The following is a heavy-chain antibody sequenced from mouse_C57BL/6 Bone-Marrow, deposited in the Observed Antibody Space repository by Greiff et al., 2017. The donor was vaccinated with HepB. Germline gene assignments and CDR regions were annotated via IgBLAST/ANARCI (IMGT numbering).Heavy chain of an antibody. V-gene: IGHV5-9*01. CDR2: ISGGGGNT. CDR1: GFTFSSYT. D-gene: IGHD1-1*01. J-gene: IGHJ2*01. Sequence: EVQRVESGGGLVKPGGSLKLSCAASGFTFSSYTTSWVRQTPEKRLEWVATISGGGGNTYYPDSVKGRFTIYRDNAKNTLYMQMSSLRSEDTALYYCARHRVITTVVADYFDYWGQGTTLTVSS. CDR3: ARHRVITTVVADYFDY.